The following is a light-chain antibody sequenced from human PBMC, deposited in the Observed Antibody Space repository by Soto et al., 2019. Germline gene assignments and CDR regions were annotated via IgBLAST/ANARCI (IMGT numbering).Light chain of an antibody. Sequence: DIVMTQSPDSLAVSLGERATINCKSSQSVLYSSNNKNYLAWYQQKPGQPPKLLIYWVSTRESGVPDRFSGSGSGTDFTLTISSLQAEDVAVYYCQQYYSTPMYTFGQGTKVDIK. CDR1: QSVLYSSNNKNY. CDR2: WVS. J-gene: IGKJ2*01. CDR3: QQYYSTPMYT. V-gene: IGKV4-1*01.